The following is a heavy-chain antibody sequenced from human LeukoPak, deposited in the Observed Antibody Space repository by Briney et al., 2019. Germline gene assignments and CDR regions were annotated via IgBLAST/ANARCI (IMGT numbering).Heavy chain of an antibody. CDR1: GFTFSNYA. V-gene: IGHV3-23*01. Sequence: GGSLRLSCAASGFTFSNYAMTWVRQAPGKGLEWVSFISGSGASTYYADSVKGRFTISRGNSKNTLYLQMNSLRAGDTAVYYCAKREGYYDSSGTSWGLDVWGQGTTVTVSS. J-gene: IGHJ6*02. D-gene: IGHD3-22*01. CDR2: ISGSGAST. CDR3: AKREGYYDSSGTSWGLDV.